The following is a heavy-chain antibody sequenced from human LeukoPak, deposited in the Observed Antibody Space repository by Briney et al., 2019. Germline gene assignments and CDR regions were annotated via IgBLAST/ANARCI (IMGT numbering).Heavy chain of an antibody. J-gene: IGHJ5*02. V-gene: IGHV4-39*07. CDR3: ARVGYYCSGNA. CDR1: GGSISSSSYY. Sequence: PSETLSLTCTVSGGSISSSSYYWSWIRQPPGKGLEWIGEINHSGSTNYNPSLKSRVTISVDTSKNQFSLKLSSVTAADTAVYYCARVGYYCSGNAWGQGTLVTASS. D-gene: IGHD3-10*01. CDR2: INHSGST.